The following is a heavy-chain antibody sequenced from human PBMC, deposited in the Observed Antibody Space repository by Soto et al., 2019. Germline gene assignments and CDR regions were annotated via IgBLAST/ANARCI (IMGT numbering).Heavy chain of an antibody. D-gene: IGHD3-16*01. CDR1: GFVFGGFG. V-gene: IGHV3-30*03. Sequence: QVELVESGGGVVRPGKSLTVSCTGSGFVFGGFGMHWVRQTQGKGLEWLGMASYDGTYKYFADSVKGRFTISRDNGMNTVYLQMDNLRREDTALYYCARWGDVLDYWCRGTLVTVSS. J-gene: IGHJ4*02. CDR3: ARWGDVLDY. CDR2: ASYDGTYK.